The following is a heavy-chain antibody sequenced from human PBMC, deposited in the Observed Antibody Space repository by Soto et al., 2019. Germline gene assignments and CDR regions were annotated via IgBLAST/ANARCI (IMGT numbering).Heavy chain of an antibody. D-gene: IGHD5-18*01. CDR3: AREDTAMRLYYYYYGMDV. J-gene: IGHJ6*02. CDR1: GYTFTSYG. V-gene: IGHV1-18*04. CDR2: ISAYNGNT. Sequence: SVKDSCKASGYTFTSYGISWVRQAPVQGLEWMGWISAYNGNTNYAQKLQGRVTMTTDTSTSTAYMELRSLRSDDTAVYYCAREDTAMRLYYYYYGMDVWGQGTTVTVSS.